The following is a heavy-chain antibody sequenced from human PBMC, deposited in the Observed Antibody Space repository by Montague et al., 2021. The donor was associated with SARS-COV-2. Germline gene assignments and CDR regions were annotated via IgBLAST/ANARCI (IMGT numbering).Heavy chain of an antibody. CDR2: IYYTGST. CDR3: ARARAAYILTGYYFDY. D-gene: IGHD3-9*01. J-gene: IGHJ4*02. Sequence: SETLSLTCYVSDGSISSSRYHWGWIRQPPGQALEWIGSIYYTGSTNYNPSLKSRVTISVDTSKNQFSLNLSSVTAADTAVYYCARARAAYILTGYYFDYWGQGTLVTVSS. V-gene: IGHV4-39*07. CDR1: DGSISSSRYH.